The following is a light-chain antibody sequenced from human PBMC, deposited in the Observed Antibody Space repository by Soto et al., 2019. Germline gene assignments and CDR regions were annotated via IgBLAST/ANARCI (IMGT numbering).Light chain of an antibody. Sequence: EMVMTQSPATLSVSPGERATLSCRAGQSVSSNLAWYQQTPGQAPRLLIYGASTRATGIPARFSGSGSGTEFTLTISGLQSEDFAVYYCQQYSNWPWTFGQGTKVEIK. CDR3: QQYSNWPWT. CDR2: GAS. V-gene: IGKV3D-15*01. CDR1: QSVSSN. J-gene: IGKJ1*01.